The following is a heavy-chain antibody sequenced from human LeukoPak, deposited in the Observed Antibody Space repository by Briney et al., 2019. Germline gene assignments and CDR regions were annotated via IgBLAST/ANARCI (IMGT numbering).Heavy chain of an antibody. CDR1: GGSISSSSYY. J-gene: IGHJ3*02. Sequence: SETLSLTCPVSGGSISSSSYYWGWIRQPPGKGLEWIGSIYYSGSTYYNPSLKSRVTISVDTSKNQFSLKLSSVTAADTAVYYCARDHYDSSGDAFDIWGQGTMVTVSS. CDR2: IYYSGST. CDR3: ARDHYDSSGDAFDI. D-gene: IGHD3-22*01. V-gene: IGHV4-39*07.